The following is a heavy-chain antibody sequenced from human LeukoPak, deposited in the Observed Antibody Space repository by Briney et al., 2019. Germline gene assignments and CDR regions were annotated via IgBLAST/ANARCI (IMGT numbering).Heavy chain of an antibody. V-gene: IGHV4-59*01. D-gene: IGHD1-26*01. J-gene: IGHJ4*02. CDR1: GGSISGYY. Sequence: SETLSLTCTVSGGSISGYYWSWVRQPPGKGLEWVGDIYYSGSSNYNPSLKSRVTISVDTSKTQFSLKLSSVTAADTAVYYCARRREWEPKVFDYWGQGTLVTVSS. CDR3: ARRREWEPKVFDY. CDR2: IYYSGSS.